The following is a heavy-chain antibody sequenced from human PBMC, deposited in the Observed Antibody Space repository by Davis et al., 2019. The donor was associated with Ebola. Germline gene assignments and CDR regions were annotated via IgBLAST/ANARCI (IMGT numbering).Heavy chain of an antibody. Sequence: SVKVSCKASGGTFSSFAIGWVRQAPGQGLEWMGEIIPIFGTANYAQKCQGRVTITADESTSTAYMELSSLRSEDTAVYYCARGPTDPSGGWGQGTLVTVSS. CDR3: ARGPTDPSGG. D-gene: IGHD3-16*01. V-gene: IGHV1-69*13. CDR1: GGTFSSFA. CDR2: IIPIFGTA. J-gene: IGHJ4*02.